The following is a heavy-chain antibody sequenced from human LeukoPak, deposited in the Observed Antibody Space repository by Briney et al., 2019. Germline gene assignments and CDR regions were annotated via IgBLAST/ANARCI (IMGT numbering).Heavy chain of an antibody. V-gene: IGHV3-7*03. CDR2: IKQDGSEK. Sequence: GGSLRLSCAAAGFTFSNYWMTWVRQAPGRGLEWVANIKQDGSEKYYVDSVKGRFTISRDNAKNSVFLQMNRLRVEDTAVYYCARALDVWGQGTTVTASS. CDR1: GFTFSNYW. CDR3: ARALDV. J-gene: IGHJ6*02.